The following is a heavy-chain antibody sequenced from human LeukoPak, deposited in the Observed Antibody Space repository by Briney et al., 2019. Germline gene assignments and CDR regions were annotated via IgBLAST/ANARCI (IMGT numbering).Heavy chain of an antibody. Sequence: GGTLRLSCAASGLTFSNYAMSWVRQAPGKGLDWVSAISGTGGTTYYADSVKGRFTISRANSKNTLYLQMNSLRAEDTAVYYCAGGPSYYYDSRWFDPWGQGTLVTVSS. V-gene: IGHV3-23*01. CDR3: AGGPSYYYDSRWFDP. J-gene: IGHJ5*02. CDR1: GLTFSNYA. D-gene: IGHD3-22*01. CDR2: ISGTGGTT.